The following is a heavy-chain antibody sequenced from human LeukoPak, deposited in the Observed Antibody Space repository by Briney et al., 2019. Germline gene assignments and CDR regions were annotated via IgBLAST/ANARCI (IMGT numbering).Heavy chain of an antibody. CDR2: IRSKANSYAT. V-gene: IGHV3-73*01. CDR3: TSGLGGSYYYYYMDV. D-gene: IGHD1-26*01. Sequence: GGSLSLSCAASGFTFSGSAMHRVRQASGTGLEWVGRIRSKANSYATAYAASVKGRLTISRDDSKNTAYLQMNSLKTEDTAVYYCTSGLGGSYYYYYMDVWGKGTTVTVSS. J-gene: IGHJ6*03. CDR1: GFTFSGSA.